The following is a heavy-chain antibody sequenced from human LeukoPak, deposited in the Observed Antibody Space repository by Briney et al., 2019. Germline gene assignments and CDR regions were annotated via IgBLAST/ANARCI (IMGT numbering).Heavy chain of an antibody. CDR3: AKLGGGDYPNWFDP. V-gene: IGHV3-53*01. CDR2: IYSGGST. D-gene: IGHD4-17*01. Sequence: GGSLRLSCAASGFTVSSNYMSWVRQAPGKGLEWVSVIYSGGSTYYADSVKGRFTISRDNSKNTLYLQMNSLRAEDTAVYYCAKLGGGDYPNWFDPWGQGTLVTVSS. CDR1: GFTVSSNY. J-gene: IGHJ5*02.